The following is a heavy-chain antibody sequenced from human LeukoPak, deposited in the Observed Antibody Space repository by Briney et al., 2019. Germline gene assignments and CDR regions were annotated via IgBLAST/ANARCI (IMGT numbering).Heavy chain of an antibody. Sequence: PSGTLSLTCAVSGGSISISNWWSWVRQPPGKGLEWIGEIYHSGSTNYNPSLKSRLTISVDKSKNQFSLKLSSVTAADTAVYYCARDWCSSTSCYSFDPWGQGTLVTVSS. V-gene: IGHV4-4*02. CDR2: IYHSGST. CDR1: GGSISISNW. CDR3: ARDWCSSTSCYSFDP. J-gene: IGHJ5*02. D-gene: IGHD2-2*01.